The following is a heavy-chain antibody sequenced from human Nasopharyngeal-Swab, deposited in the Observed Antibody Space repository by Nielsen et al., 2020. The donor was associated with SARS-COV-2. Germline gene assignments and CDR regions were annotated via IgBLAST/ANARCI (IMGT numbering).Heavy chain of an antibody. D-gene: IGHD4/OR15-4a*01. V-gene: IGHV1-2*04. CDR3: ARDLVADYALTVRGNYYYGMDV. J-gene: IGHJ6*02. CDR2: INPNSGGT. CDR1: GYTFTGYY. Sequence: ASVKVSCKASGYTFTGYYMHWVRQGPGQGLEWMGWINPNSGGTNYAQKFQGWVTMTRDTSISTAYMELSRLRSDDTAVYYCARDLVADYALTVRGNYYYGMDVWGQGTTVTVSS.